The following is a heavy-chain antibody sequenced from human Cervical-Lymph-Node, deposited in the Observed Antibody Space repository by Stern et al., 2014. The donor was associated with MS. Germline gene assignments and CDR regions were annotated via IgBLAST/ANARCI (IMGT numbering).Heavy chain of an antibody. CDR2: ITNVGST. V-gene: IGHV3-53*01. Sequence: EVQLVESGGGVIQPGGSLRVSCTASGFTVSRDYMTWVRQAPGKGLEWVSLITNVGSTCYTDSVKGRFTISRAASKNTVYLHMTSLRAEDTAMYYCARDTSSPERSDWWGQGTLVTVSS. CDR3: ARDTSSPERSDW. CDR1: GFTVSRDY. J-gene: IGHJ4*02. D-gene: IGHD1-1*01.